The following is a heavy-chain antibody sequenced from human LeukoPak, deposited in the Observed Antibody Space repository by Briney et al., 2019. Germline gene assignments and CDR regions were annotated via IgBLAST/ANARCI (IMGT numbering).Heavy chain of an antibody. J-gene: IGHJ4*02. CDR2: IIPIFGTA. CDR3: AREIGHSGYAGAFDY. Sequence: SVTVSFKASGGTFSIYAISWVRQAPGQGVEWMGGIIPIFGTANYAQKFQGRVTITADESTSTAYMELSSLRSEDTAVYYCAREIGHSGYAGAFDYWGQGTLVTVSS. V-gene: IGHV1-69*01. CDR1: GGTFSIYA. D-gene: IGHD5-12*01.